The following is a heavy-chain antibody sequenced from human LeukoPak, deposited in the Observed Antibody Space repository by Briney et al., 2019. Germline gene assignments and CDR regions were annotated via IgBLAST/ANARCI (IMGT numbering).Heavy chain of an antibody. CDR3: AKSTVISHFDY. CDR2: IYYSGST. CDR1: GGSISSSNW. Sequence: PSETLSLTCAVSGGSISSSNWWSWVRQPPGKGLEWIGYIYYSGSTYYNPSLKSRVTISVDTSKNQFSLKLSSVTAADTAVYYCAKSTVISHFDYWGQGTLVTVSS. D-gene: IGHD4-17*01. J-gene: IGHJ4*02. V-gene: IGHV4-4*02.